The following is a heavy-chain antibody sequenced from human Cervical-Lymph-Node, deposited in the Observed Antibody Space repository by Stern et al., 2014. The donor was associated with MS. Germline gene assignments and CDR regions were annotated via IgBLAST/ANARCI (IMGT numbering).Heavy chain of an antibody. D-gene: IGHD1-26*01. CDR3: ARGGGLVGYFDY. CDR1: GDTFSSYA. V-gene: IGHV1-69*06. Sequence: VQLVESGAEVKKPGSSVKVSCKASGDTFSSYAINWVRQVPGQGLEWMGGVTPVFGTTNYAQKFQGRVTITADKSTNTDYMELMTLRSEDTAVYYCARGGGLVGYFDYWGQGTLVSVSS. J-gene: IGHJ4*02. CDR2: VTPVFGTT.